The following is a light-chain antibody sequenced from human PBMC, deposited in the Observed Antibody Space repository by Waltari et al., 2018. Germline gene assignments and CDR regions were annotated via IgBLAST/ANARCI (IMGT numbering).Light chain of an antibody. CDR2: GNN. CDR1: SSNIGSYT. Sequence: QSVLTQPPSASGAPGQRVTISCSGGSSNIGSYTVSWSQQPPGTAPKLPIYGNNQRPSGVPDRFSASKSGTSAALAISGLQSEDEADYYCATWDDSLNGWVFGGGTKLTVL. V-gene: IGLV1-44*01. CDR3: ATWDDSLNGWV. J-gene: IGLJ3*02.